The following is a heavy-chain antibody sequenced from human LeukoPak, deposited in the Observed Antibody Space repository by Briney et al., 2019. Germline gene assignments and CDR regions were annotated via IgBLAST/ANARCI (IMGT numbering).Heavy chain of an antibody. Sequence: GGSLRLSCAASGFTFSSYGMHWVRQAPGKGLEWVAFIRYDGSNKYYADSVKGRFTISRDNSKNTLYLQMNSLRAEDTAVYYCAKGSRGSGSYSYYYYYMDVWGKGTTVTISS. CDR1: GFTFSSYG. J-gene: IGHJ6*03. D-gene: IGHD3-10*01. CDR2: IRYDGSNK. V-gene: IGHV3-30*02. CDR3: AKGSRGSGSYSYYYYYMDV.